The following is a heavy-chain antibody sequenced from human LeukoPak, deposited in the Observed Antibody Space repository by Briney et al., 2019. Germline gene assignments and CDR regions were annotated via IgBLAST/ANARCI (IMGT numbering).Heavy chain of an antibody. CDR3: ARESDSGKDFDC. V-gene: IGHV1-46*01. Sequence: EASVKVSCKASGYTFTYHYVHLVRQAPGQGLEWMGIINPSNGNTNYAQKFQGRVTMTRDTSTSTVYMELNSLGSEDTAVYYCARESDSGKDFDCWGQGTLVTVSS. D-gene: IGHD1-26*01. CDR1: GYTFTYHY. J-gene: IGHJ4*02. CDR2: INPSNGNT.